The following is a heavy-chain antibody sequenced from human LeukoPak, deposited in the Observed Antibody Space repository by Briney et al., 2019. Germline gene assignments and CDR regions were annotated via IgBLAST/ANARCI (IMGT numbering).Heavy chain of an antibody. CDR2: IYYSGST. Sequence: SETLSLTCTVSGGSISRYYWSWIRQPPGKGLEWIGYIYYSGSTNYNPSLKSRVTISVDRSKNQFYLELTSVTAADTAVYYCARQTEKYDGSVYYYWFAPWGQGPLVTVSS. CDR3: ARQTEKYDGSVYYYWFAP. D-gene: IGHD3-22*01. CDR1: GGSISRYY. V-gene: IGHV4-59*08. J-gene: IGHJ5*02.